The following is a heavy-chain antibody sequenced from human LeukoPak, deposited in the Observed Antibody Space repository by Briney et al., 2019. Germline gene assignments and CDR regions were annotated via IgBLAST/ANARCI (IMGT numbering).Heavy chain of an antibody. CDR2: LRYDGSDK. J-gene: IGHJ5*02. D-gene: IGHD5/OR15-5a*01. V-gene: IGHV3-30*02. CDR1: GFTFSSYG. Sequence: GGSLRLSCAASGFTFSSYGMHWVRLAPGKGLDWVAFLRYDGSDKKYGDSVKGRFTISRDNSKNTLYLQMNSLGVEDTAVYYCARNRVYDDSAPDLWGQGTLVTVSP. CDR3: ARNRVYDDSAPDL.